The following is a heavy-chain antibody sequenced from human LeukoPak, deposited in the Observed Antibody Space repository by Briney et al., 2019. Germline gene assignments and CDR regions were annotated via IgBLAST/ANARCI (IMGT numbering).Heavy chain of an antibody. CDR2: IIPIFGTA. V-gene: IGHV1-69*01. Sequence: SVKVSCKASGGTFSSYTISWVRQAPGQRLEWVGGIIPIFGTANYAQKFQGRVTITADESTSTAYIELSSLRSEDTAVYYCARLGRLLLSNDAFDIWGQGTMVTVSS. J-gene: IGHJ3*02. CDR1: GGTFSSYT. D-gene: IGHD3-22*01. CDR3: ARLGRLLLSNDAFDI.